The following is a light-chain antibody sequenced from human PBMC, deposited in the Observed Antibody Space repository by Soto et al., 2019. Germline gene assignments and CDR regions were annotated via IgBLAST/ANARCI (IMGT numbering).Light chain of an antibody. CDR2: EAS. J-gene: IGLJ6*01. CDR3: GLYSSENPDV. CDR1: RTNFVTYNR. Sequence: QSLLTHRNSFAWAQGVDVGVSCPGPRTNFVTYNRVSWYQQPPGTAPKLIVYEASNRPSGVPDRFSGSKSGNTASLTISGLQAADEADYSGGLYSSENPDVFGSG. V-gene: IGLV2-18*01.